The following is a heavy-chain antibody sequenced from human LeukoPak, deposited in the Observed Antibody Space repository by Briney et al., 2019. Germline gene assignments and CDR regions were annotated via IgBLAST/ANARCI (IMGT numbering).Heavy chain of an antibody. V-gene: IGHV3-30*18. CDR2: ISYDGSNK. D-gene: IGHD2-2*01. CDR3: AKDIEYRLPAVSGLFDY. Sequence: GRSLRLSCAASGFTFSSYGMHWVRQAPGKGLEWVAVISYDGSNKYYADSVKGRFTISRDNSKNTLYLQMNSLRAEGTAVYYCAKDIEYRLPAVSGLFDYWGQGTLVTVSS. J-gene: IGHJ4*02. CDR1: GFTFSSYG.